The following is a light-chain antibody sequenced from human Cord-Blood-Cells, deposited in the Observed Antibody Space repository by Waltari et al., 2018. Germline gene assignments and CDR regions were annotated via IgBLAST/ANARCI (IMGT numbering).Light chain of an antibody. J-gene: IGKJ2*01. V-gene: IGKV3-20*01. Sequence: EIVLTQSPGTLSLSPGERATLSCRASQSVSSSYLAWYQQKPGQAPLLLVYGASSRATGIPYRFSGSGSGTDFTLTISRLEPEDCAVYYCQQYGSSPYTFGQGTKLEIK. CDR3: QQYGSSPYT. CDR1: QSVSSSY. CDR2: GAS.